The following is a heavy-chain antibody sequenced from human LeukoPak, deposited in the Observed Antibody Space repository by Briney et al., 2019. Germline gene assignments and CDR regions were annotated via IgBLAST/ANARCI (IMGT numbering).Heavy chain of an antibody. CDR3: VAIGGWFIDV. J-gene: IGHJ6*03. V-gene: IGHV4-4*07. CDR1: GGSISAYY. Sequence: SETLSLTCTVSGGSISAYYWSWIRQPAGRGLEWIGRVYTSGSTSYNPSLRSRVTMSVDTSTNQFSLKLGSVTAADTALYYCVAIGGWFIDVWGKGTTVTVSS. CDR2: VYTSGST. D-gene: IGHD3-16*01.